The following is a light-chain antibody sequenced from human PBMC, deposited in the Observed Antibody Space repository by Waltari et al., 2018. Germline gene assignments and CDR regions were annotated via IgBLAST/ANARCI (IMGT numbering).Light chain of an antibody. Sequence: DIQMTPSPYSLSASVGARVTTTCRASQGIRNYFAWSQQKPGKAPKSLIYDASSLQSGVLSKFSGSGFGTDVTLTITSLQPEDFATYYCQQYHSFPITFGQGTRLEIK. J-gene: IGKJ5*01. V-gene: IGKV1-16*02. CDR1: QGIRNY. CDR3: QQYHSFPIT. CDR2: DAS.